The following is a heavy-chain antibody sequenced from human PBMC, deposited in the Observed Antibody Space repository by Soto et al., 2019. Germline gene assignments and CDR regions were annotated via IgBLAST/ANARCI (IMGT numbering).Heavy chain of an antibody. J-gene: IGHJ4*02. CDR2: ISGSDGST. Sequence: EVQLLESGGGLVQPGGSLRLSCAASGFTFSSYAMNWVRQAPGKGLEWVSGISGSDGSTYYADSVKGRFTISRDNSKNTLKLQINSLRAEDKAVYYGARRSSSGYFDYWGQGTLGTGAS. CDR1: GFTFSSYA. D-gene: IGHD6-13*01. V-gene: IGHV3-23*01. CDR3: ARRSSSGYFDY.